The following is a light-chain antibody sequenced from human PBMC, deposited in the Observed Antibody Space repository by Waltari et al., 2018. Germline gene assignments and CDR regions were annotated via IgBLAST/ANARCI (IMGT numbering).Light chain of an antibody. CDR3: QQYASSVLYT. V-gene: IGKV3-20*01. J-gene: IGKJ2*01. CDR1: QSLGKNY. Sequence: IVLTQSPGTLSLSPGDRASLSCKASQSLGKNYLASSQHKPGQAPRLLIYGSASRAAGIPDRFSASGSGTDFTLTISRLEPEDFAVYYCQQYASSVLYTFGQGTKLEIK. CDR2: GSA.